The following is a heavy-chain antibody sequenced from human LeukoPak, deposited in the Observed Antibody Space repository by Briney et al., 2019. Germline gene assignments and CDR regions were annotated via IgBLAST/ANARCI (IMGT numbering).Heavy chain of an antibody. CDR3: ARDTGYCSSTSCYRSFDY. CDR2: ISSSSSYI. J-gene: IGHJ4*02. D-gene: IGHD2-2*02. CDR1: GFTFSSYS. Sequence: GGSLRLSCAASGFTFSSYSMNWVRQAPGKGLEWVSSISSSSSYIYYADSVKGRFTISRDNAKNSLYLQMSSLRAEDTAVYYCARDTGYCSSTSCYRSFDYWGQGTLVTVSS. V-gene: IGHV3-21*01.